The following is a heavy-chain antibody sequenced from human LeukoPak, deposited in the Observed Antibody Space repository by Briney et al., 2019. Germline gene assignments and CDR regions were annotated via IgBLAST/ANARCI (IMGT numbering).Heavy chain of an antibody. D-gene: IGHD6-19*01. J-gene: IGHJ5*02. CDR2: VSTFSRYT. CDR3: ASGYSSGWYGHAAPLDP. CDR1: GFTFSDHY. V-gene: IGHV3-11*03. Sequence: GGSLRLSCATSGFTFSDHYMSWIRQAPGKGLEWVSYVSTFSRYTNYADSVKGRFTISRDNSKNTLYLQMNSLRAEDTAVYYCASGYSSGWYGHAAPLDPWGQGTLVTVSS.